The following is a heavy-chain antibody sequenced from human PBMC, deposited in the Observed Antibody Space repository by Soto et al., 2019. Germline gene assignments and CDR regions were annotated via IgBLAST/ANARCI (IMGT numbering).Heavy chain of an antibody. CDR1: GFSLSTSGVG. Sequence: QLTLKESGPTLVKPTQTLTLTCTFSGFSLSTSGVGVGWIRQPPGQALEWLALIYCVDDKRYSPSLKSRLTITTDTSKNQVVLTMTSMDPVDTATYYCAHRFNYGSGSYNDNWFDPWGQGTMVTVSA. D-gene: IGHD3-10*01. CDR2: IYCVDDK. J-gene: IGHJ5*02. V-gene: IGHV2-5*02. CDR3: AHRFNYGSGSYNDNWFDP.